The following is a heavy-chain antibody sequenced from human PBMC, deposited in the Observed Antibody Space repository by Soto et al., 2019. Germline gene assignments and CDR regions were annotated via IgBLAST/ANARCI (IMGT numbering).Heavy chain of an antibody. CDR2: IYPGDSDT. J-gene: IGHJ3*02. CDR3: ASTGGDYYDSSGYHPKDAFDI. Sequence: GESMKISCKGSGYSFTSYWIGWVRQMPGKGLEWMGIIYPGDSDTRYSPSFQGQVTISADKSISTAYLQWSSLKASDTAMYYCASTGGDYYDSSGYHPKDAFDIWGQGSMVTVSS. CDR1: GYSFTSYW. D-gene: IGHD3-22*01. V-gene: IGHV5-51*01.